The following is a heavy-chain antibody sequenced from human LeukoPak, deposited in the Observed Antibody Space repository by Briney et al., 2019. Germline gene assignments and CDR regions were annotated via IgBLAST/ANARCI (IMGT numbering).Heavy chain of an antibody. J-gene: IGHJ4*02. Sequence: PGGSLRLSCAASGFIFSSYALSWVRQAPGKGLEWVSAISGSGGIAYYADSVKGRFTISRDNSKNTLYLQMNSLRAEDTAVYYCAKDRYYYGSGSCSDYWGQGTLVTVSS. CDR3: AKDRYYYGSGSCSDY. CDR2: ISGSGGIA. CDR1: GFIFSSYA. V-gene: IGHV3-23*01. D-gene: IGHD3-10*01.